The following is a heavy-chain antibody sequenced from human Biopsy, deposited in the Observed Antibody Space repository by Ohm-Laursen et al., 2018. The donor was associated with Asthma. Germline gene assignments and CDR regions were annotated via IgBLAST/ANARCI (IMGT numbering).Heavy chain of an antibody. J-gene: IGHJ4*02. CDR1: GFDLRDYT. D-gene: IGHD3-10*01. Sequence: SLRLSCAASGFDLRDYTMNWVRQAPGTGLEWVASISSLSRYIYHATSLRGRFTISRDNAKRSLYLQMDSLRGDDTAVYYCSRDFTIGSGSPFHFWGRGTRVTVSS. CDR2: ISSLSRYI. CDR3: SRDFTIGSGSPFHF. V-gene: IGHV3-21*01.